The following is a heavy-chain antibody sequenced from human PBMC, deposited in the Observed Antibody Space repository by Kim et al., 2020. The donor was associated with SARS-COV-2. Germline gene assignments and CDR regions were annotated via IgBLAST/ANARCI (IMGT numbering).Heavy chain of an antibody. Sequence: SETLSLTCTVSGGSISSGGYYWSWIRQHPGKGLEWIGYIYYSGSTYYNPSLKSRVTISVDTSKNQFSLKLSSVTTADTAVYYCARHYSSSFFDYWGQGTLVTVSS. J-gene: IGHJ4*02. CDR3: ARHYSSSFFDY. CDR2: IYYSGST. V-gene: IGHV4-31*03. D-gene: IGHD6-13*01. CDR1: GGSISSGGYY.